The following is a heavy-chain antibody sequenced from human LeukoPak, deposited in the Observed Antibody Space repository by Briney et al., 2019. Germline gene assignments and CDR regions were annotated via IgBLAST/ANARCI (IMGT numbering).Heavy chain of an antibody. CDR1: GGTFSSYA. J-gene: IGHJ4*02. V-gene: IGHV1-69*05. D-gene: IGHD3-22*01. CDR3: ARGYYYDSSGSMGYFDY. CDR2: FIPIFGTA. Sequence: SVKVSCKASGGTFSSYAISWLRQAPGQGLEWMGGFIPIFGTANYAQKFQGRVTITTDESTSTAYMELSSLRSEDTAVYYCARGYYYDSSGSMGYFDYWGQGTLVTVSS.